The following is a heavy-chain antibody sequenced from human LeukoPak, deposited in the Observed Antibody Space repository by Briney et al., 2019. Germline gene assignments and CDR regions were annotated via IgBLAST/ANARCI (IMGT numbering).Heavy chain of an antibody. CDR3: AKQNPTMVRGVIITTWFDP. CDR1: GYTFTSYA. Sequence: ASVKVFCKASGYTFTSYAMHWVRQAPGQRLEWMGWINAGNGNTKYSQKFQGRVTITRDTSASTAYMELSSLRYEDTAVYYCAKQNPTMVRGVIITTWFDPWGQGTLVTVSS. V-gene: IGHV1-3*01. J-gene: IGHJ5*02. CDR2: INAGNGNT. D-gene: IGHD3-10*01.